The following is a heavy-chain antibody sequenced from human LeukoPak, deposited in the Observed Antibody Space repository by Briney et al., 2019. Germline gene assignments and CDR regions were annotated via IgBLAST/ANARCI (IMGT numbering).Heavy chain of an antibody. CDR2: INPNSGGT. CDR3: ARARRSYGSGSYYSLYYHYYMDV. D-gene: IGHD3-10*01. V-gene: IGHV1-2*02. J-gene: IGHJ6*03. Sequence: ASVKVSCKASGYTFTGYYMHWVRQAPGQGLEWMGWINPNSGGTNYAQKFQGRVTMTRDTSISTAYMELSRLRSDDTAVYYCARARRSYGSGSYYSLYYHYYMDVWGKGTTVTISS. CDR1: GYTFTGYY.